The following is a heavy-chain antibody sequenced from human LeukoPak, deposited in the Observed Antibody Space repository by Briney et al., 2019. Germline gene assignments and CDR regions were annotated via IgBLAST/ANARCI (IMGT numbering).Heavy chain of an antibody. CDR3: ARTTCFYANRSSTPVDY. D-gene: IGHD2/OR15-2a*01. CDR1: RFTFCSIE. CDR2: ISNSGSTI. V-gene: IGHV3-48*03. J-gene: IGHJ4*02. Sequence: PGGSLRLSCAAYRFTFCSIEMNWLRQAPGKGLEWVSYISNSGSTIYYADYVKGRFTISRDNAKKSMYLQMTSMRAEDTAVYFWARTTCFYANRSSTPVDYWVQGTLVTVSS.